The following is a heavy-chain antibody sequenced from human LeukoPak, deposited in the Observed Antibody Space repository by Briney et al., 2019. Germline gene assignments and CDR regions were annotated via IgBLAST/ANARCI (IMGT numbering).Heavy chain of an antibody. D-gene: IGHD1-26*01. CDR2: ISSNGGST. V-gene: IGHV3-64*01. J-gene: IGHJ3*02. CDR1: GFTFSSYA. Sequence: PGGSLRLSCAASGFTFSSYAMHWVRQAPGRGLEYVSAISSNGGSTYYANSVKGRFTISRDNSKNTLYLQMGSLRAEDMAVYYCARELSYTFAFDIWGQGTMVTVSS. CDR3: ARELSYTFAFDI.